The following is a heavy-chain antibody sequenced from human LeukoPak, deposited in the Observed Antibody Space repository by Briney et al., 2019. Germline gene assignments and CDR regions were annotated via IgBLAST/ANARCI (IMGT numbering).Heavy chain of an antibody. CDR1: GFTFSSDG. D-gene: IGHD6-19*01. CDR2: ISGSGGST. V-gene: IGHV3-23*01. Sequence: GGSLRLSCAASGFTFSSDGMSWGRQAPGKGLEWVSAISGSGGSTYYADSVKGRFTISRDNSKNTLYLQMNSLRAEDTAVYYCARNSGWSGVSWGQGTLVTVSS. CDR3: ARNSGWSGVS. J-gene: IGHJ4*02.